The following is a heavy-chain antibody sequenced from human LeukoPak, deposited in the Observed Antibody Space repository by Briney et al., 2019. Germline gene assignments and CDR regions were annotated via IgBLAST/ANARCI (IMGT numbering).Heavy chain of an antibody. Sequence: GGSLRLSCAASGFTVSSNYMTWVRQAPGKGLEWVSVIYSGGSTYYADSVKGRFTMSRDNSKNTLYLQMNRLRAEDTAVYYCSSGGNSVFDYWGQGTLATVSS. CDR3: SSGGNSVFDY. J-gene: IGHJ4*02. CDR2: IYSGGST. V-gene: IGHV3-53*01. CDR1: GFTVSSNY. D-gene: IGHD4-23*01.